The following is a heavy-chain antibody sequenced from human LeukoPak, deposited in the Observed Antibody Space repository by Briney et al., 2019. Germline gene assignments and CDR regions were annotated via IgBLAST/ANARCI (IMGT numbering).Heavy chain of an antibody. Sequence: GESLRLSCAASGFSFSSFAMTWVRQAPGKGLEWVSSITGGHYPTYNTDSVKGRFTISRDNSKNTLYLQMNSLRADDTAVYYCTKDPNGDYVGAFDPWGQGTLVTVSS. J-gene: IGHJ5*02. CDR2: ITGGHYPT. D-gene: IGHD4-17*01. CDR3: TKDPNGDYVGAFDP. CDR1: GFSFSSFA. V-gene: IGHV3-23*01.